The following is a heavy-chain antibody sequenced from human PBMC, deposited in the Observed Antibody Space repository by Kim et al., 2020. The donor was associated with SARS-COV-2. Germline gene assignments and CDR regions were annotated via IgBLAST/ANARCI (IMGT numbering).Heavy chain of an antibody. Sequence: GGSLRLSCAASGFTFSSYWMSWVRQAPGKGLEWVANIKQDGSEKYYVDSVKGRFTISRDNAKNSLYLQMNSLRAEDTAVYYCARHGPSPMGRYCSGGSCYDNWFDPWGQGTLVTVSS. J-gene: IGHJ5*02. CDR3: ARHGPSPMGRYCSGGSCYDNWFDP. CDR2: IKQDGSEK. V-gene: IGHV3-7*01. D-gene: IGHD2-15*01. CDR1: GFTFSSYW.